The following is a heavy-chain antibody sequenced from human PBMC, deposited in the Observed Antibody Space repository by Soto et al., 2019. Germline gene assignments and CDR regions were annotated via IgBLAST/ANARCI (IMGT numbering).Heavy chain of an antibody. CDR2: IRSKAYGGTT. J-gene: IGHJ6*02. V-gene: IGHV3-49*03. CDR3: TREVVVVVAANYYYYYGMDV. CDR1: GFTLGDYA. Sequence: GSLRLSCTASGFTLGDYAMSWFRQAPGKGLEWVGFIRSKAYGGTTEYAASVKGRFTISRDDSKSIAYLQMNSLKTEDTAVYYCTREVVVVVAANYYYYYGMDVWGQGTTVTVSS. D-gene: IGHD2-15*01.